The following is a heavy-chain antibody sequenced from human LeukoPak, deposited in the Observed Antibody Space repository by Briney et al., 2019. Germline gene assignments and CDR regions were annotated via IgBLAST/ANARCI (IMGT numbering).Heavy chain of an antibody. CDR2: INHSGST. V-gene: IGHV4-34*01. CDR3: ALSGDYDFWSGYAEPYYYYGMDV. D-gene: IGHD3-3*01. J-gene: IGHJ6*02. Sequence: SETLSLTCAVYGGSFSGYYWSWIRQPPGKGLEWIGEINHSGSTNYNPSLKSRVTISVDTSKNQFSLKLSSVTAADTAVYYCALSGDYDFWSGYAEPYYYYGMDVWGQGTTVTVSS. CDR1: GGSFSGYY.